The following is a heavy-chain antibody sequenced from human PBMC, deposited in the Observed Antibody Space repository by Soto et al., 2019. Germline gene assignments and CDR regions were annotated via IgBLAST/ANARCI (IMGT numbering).Heavy chain of an antibody. V-gene: IGHV1-3*01. CDR3: ASPKYCSGGSCRRQDLWNFDY. CDR1: GYTFTSYA. D-gene: IGHD2-15*01. J-gene: IGHJ4*02. CDR2: ISAGNGNT. Sequence: ASVKVSCKASGYTFTSYAMHWVRQAPGQRLEWMGWISAGNGNTKYSQKFQGRVTITRDTSASTAYMELSSLRSEDTAVYYCASPKYCSGGSCRRQDLWNFDYWGQGTLVTVSS.